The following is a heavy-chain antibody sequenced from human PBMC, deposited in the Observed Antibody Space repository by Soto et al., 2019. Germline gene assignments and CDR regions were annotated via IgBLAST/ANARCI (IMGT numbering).Heavy chain of an antibody. V-gene: IGHV4-30-2*01. CDR1: GGSISSGGYS. CDR2: IYHSGST. D-gene: IGHD5-12*01. J-gene: IGHJ4*02. Sequence: SETLSLTCAVSGGSISSGGYSWSWIRQPPGKGLEWIGYIYHSGSTYYNPSLKSRVTISVDRSKNQFSLKLSSVTAADTAVYYCARGRYSGYVFDYWGQGTLVTVSS. CDR3: ARGRYSGYVFDY.